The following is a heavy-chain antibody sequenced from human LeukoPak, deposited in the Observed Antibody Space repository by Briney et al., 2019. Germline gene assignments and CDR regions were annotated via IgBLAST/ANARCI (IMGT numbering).Heavy chain of an antibody. Sequence: GGSLRLSCAASGFTFSSYSMNWVRQAPGKGLEWVSVIYSGGSTYYADSVKGRFTISRDNSKNTLYLQMNSLRAEDTAVYYCARDRARVGWSFDYWGQGTLVTVSS. CDR3: ARDRARVGWSFDY. CDR2: IYSGGST. D-gene: IGHD6-19*01. CDR1: GFTFSSYS. V-gene: IGHV3-53*01. J-gene: IGHJ4*02.